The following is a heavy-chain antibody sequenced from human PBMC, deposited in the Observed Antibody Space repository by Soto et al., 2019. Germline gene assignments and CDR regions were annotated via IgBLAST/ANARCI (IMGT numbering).Heavy chain of an antibody. CDR3: ARLGDFWSGYYAPYFDS. CDR2: IYPGDSDT. V-gene: IGHV5-51*01. CDR1: GYSFTSYW. Sequence: EVQLVQSGAEVKKPGESLKISCKGSGYSFTSYWIGWVRQMPGKGLEWMGIIYPGDSDTRYSPSFQGQFTIPADKTISPAYLQWSSLKASDTAMYSCARLGDFWSGYYAPYFDSWGEGTLVTVSS. J-gene: IGHJ4*02. D-gene: IGHD3-3*01.